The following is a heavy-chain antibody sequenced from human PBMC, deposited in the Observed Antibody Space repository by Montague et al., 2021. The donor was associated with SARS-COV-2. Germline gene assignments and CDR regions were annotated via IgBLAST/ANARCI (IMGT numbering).Heavy chain of an antibody. CDR2: MYYTGHT. V-gene: IGHV4-61*01. CDR3: ARHRTYYDEVWGTHRYTPAY. CDR1: GASVASGNFY. J-gene: IGHJ4*02. D-gene: IGHD3-16*02. Sequence: SETLSLTCTVSGASVASGNFYWSWIRQPPGKGLEWIGYMYYTGHTNYNPSLESRVTMPVDPSKNQFSLTLTSVTAADTAVYYCARHRTYYDEVWGTHRYTPAYWGQGTLVTVSS.